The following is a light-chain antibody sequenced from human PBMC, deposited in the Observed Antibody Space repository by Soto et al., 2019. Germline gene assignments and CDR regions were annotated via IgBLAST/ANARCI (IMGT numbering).Light chain of an antibody. Sequence: DIQMTQSPSSLSASVGDRVTITCQASQDISSYLHWYQQKPGKAPKLLIYDASNLETGVPSRFSGSGSGTDFTFTISSLQPEDIATYYCQQYDNLPRLTFGGGTKVEIK. CDR2: DAS. J-gene: IGKJ4*01. V-gene: IGKV1-33*01. CDR3: QQYDNLPRLT. CDR1: QDISSY.